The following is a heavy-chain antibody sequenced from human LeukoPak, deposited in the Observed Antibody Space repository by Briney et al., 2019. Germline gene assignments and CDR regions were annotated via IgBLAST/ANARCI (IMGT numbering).Heavy chain of an antibody. V-gene: IGHV4-61*02. D-gene: IGHD2-21*01. CDR1: GGSISRGSYF. Sequence: SETLSLTCTVSGGSISRGSYFWSWIRQPAGKGLGWIGRFYTSATPNYNPSLKSRVTISVDTSRNQFSLKLSSVTAADTAVYYCARGGIPDYWGQGILVTVSS. CDR2: FYTSATP. J-gene: IGHJ4*02. CDR3: ARGGIPDY.